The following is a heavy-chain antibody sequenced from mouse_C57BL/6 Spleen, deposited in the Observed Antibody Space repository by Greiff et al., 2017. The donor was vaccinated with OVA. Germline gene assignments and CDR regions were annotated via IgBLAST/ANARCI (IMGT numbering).Heavy chain of an antibody. V-gene: IGHV1-55*01. CDR1: GYTFTSYW. CDR2: IYPGSGST. J-gene: IGHJ2*01. Sequence: QVQLQQSGAELVKPGASVKMSCKASGYTFTSYWITWVKQRPGQGLEWIGDIYPGSGSTNYNEKFKSKATLTVDTSSSTAYMQLSSLTSEDSAVYYCAREGYGYDGDYWGQGTTLTVSS. CDR3: AREGYGYDGDY. D-gene: IGHD2-2*01.